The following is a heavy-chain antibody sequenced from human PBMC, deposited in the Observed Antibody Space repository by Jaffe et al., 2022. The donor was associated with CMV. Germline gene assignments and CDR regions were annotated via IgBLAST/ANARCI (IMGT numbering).Heavy chain of an antibody. CDR2: IKEDGSEK. Sequence: EVQLVESGGGLVQPGGSLRLSCSASGFNFNTYWMSWVRQAPGKGLQWVAKIKEDGSEKYYVDSVKGRFTISRDNAKNSMFLQMNSLRVEDTAVYYCARDWTLPFFDYWGQGILVSVSS. V-gene: IGHV3-7*03. J-gene: IGHJ4*02. CDR3: ARDWTLPFFDY. CDR1: GFNFNTYW. D-gene: IGHD3-3*01.